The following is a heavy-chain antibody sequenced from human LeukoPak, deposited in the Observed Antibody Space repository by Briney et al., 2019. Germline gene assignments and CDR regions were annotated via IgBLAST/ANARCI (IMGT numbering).Heavy chain of an antibody. CDR1: GFIFNNYA. CDR3: ARDPNGNYVGAFDFQR. V-gene: IGHV3-23*01. D-gene: IGHD4-17*01. Sequence: PGGSLRLSCAASGFIFNNYALTWVRQAPGRGLEWVSSISGAGTYYAYSVKGRFAISRDNYKNMLYLQMSRLRAEDTAVYYCARDPNGNYVGAFDFQRWGQGTLVTVSS. J-gene: IGHJ1*01. CDR2: ISGAGT.